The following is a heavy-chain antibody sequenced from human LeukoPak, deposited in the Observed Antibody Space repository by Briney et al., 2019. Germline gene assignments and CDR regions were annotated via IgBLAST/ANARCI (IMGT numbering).Heavy chain of an antibody. Sequence: GASVKVSCKTSGGTFSSYAISWVRQAPGQGLEWMGGIIPIFGTANYAQKFQGRVTITADESTSTAYMELSSLRSEDTAVYYCARGYSSGWYGVDYWGQGNLVTVSS. V-gene: IGHV1-69*13. CDR3: ARGYSSGWYGVDY. CDR1: GGTFSSYA. J-gene: IGHJ4*02. D-gene: IGHD6-19*01. CDR2: IIPIFGTA.